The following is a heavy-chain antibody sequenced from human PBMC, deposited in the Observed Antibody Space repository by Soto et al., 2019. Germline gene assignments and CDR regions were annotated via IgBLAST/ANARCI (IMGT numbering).Heavy chain of an antibody. J-gene: IGHJ5*02. CDR1: GGSLSRHY. CDR2: IYYSGST. Sequence: PSEPLSLTCVVSGGSLSRHYWSWIRQPPGKGLEWIGYIYYSGSTNYNPSLKSRVTISVDRSKNQFSLKLSSATAADTAVYYCARVPDRWGQGTLVSVSS. CDR3: ARVPDR. D-gene: IGHD2-2*01. V-gene: IGHV4-59*11.